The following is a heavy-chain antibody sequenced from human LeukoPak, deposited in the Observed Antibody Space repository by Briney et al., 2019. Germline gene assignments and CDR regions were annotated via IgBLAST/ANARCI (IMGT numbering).Heavy chain of an antibody. CDR3: AKDMEESSGWFPFDY. Sequence: GGSLRLSCAASGFIFSTYSMNWVRQAPGKGLEWVSSIRDSGTYIFYADSVKGRFTVSRDNSKNTPYLQMNSLRAEDTAVYYCAKDMEESSGWFPFDYWGQGTLVTVSS. D-gene: IGHD6-19*01. J-gene: IGHJ4*02. CDR2: IRDSGTYI. V-gene: IGHV3-21*01. CDR1: GFIFSTYS.